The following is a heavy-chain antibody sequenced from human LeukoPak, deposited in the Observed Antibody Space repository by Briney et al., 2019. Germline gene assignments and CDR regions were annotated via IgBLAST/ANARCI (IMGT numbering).Heavy chain of an antibody. CDR3: ARPDDVYSSSGAFGY. V-gene: IGHV1-46*01. CDR1: GYTFTSYY. Sequence: ASVKVSCKASGYTFTSYYLHWVRQAPGQGLEWMGIIHPSGGSTSYAQKFQGRVTLTRDTSTSTVSMELSSLRSEDTAVYYCARPDDVYSSSGAFGYWGQGTLVTVSS. CDR2: IHPSGGST. D-gene: IGHD6-6*01. J-gene: IGHJ4*02.